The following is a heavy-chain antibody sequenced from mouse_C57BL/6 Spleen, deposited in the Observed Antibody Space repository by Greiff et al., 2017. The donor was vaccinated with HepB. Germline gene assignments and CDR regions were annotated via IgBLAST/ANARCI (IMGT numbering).Heavy chain of an antibody. D-gene: IGHD5-1*01. CDR2: INYDGSST. CDR3: ARGEYLYAMDY. Sequence: EVQLVESEGGLVQPGSSMKLSCTASGFTFSDYYMAWVRQVPEKGLEWVANINYDGSSTYYLDSLKSRFIISRDNAKNILYLQMSSLKSEYTATYYCARGEYLYAMDYWGQGTSVTVSS. CDR1: GFTFSDYY. V-gene: IGHV5-16*01. J-gene: IGHJ4*01.